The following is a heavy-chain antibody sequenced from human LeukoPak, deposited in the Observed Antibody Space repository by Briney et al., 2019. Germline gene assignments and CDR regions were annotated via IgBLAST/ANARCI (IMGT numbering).Heavy chain of an antibody. Sequence: SETLSLTCAVYGGSFSGYYWSWIRQPPGKGLEWIGEINHSGSTNYNPSLKSRVTISVDTSKNQFSLKLSSVTAADTAVYYCARGWSRAFFDYWGQGTLVTASS. CDR3: ARGWSRAFFDY. J-gene: IGHJ4*02. V-gene: IGHV4-34*01. D-gene: IGHD3-3*01. CDR2: INHSGST. CDR1: GGSFSGYY.